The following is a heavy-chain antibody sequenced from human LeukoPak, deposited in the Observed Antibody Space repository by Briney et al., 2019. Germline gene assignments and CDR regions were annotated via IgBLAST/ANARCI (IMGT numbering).Heavy chain of an antibody. CDR1: GFTFSSYS. CDR2: ISSSSSTI. Sequence: GGSLRLSCAASGFTFSSYSMNWVRQAPGKGPEGVSYISSSSSTIYYADSVKGRFTISRDNAKNSLYLQMNSLRTEDTAVYYCARGGDGGYCSSTSCYRYNWFDPWGQGTLVTVSS. J-gene: IGHJ5*02. D-gene: IGHD2-2*01. CDR3: ARGGDGGYCSSTSCYRYNWFDP. V-gene: IGHV3-48*04.